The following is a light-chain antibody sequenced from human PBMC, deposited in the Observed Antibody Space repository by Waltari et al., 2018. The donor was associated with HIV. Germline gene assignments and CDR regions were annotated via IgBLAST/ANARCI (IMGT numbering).Light chain of an antibody. CDR1: TPDIGNNY. Sequence: QSVLTQTPSASGTPGRRVTISCSGSTPDIGNNYVSWFQQFPGTPPKVLIYQNDPRPSGVSDRFSASKSGTSASLAISGLRTEDESDFYCAAWDDIRSGWIFGGGTKLTVL. V-gene: IGLV1-47*01. J-gene: IGLJ2*01. CDR3: AAWDDIRSGWI. CDR2: QND.